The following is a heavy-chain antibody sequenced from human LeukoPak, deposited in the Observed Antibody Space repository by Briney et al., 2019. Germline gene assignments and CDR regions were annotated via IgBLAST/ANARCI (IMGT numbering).Heavy chain of an antibody. J-gene: IGHJ4*02. CDR3: APSQYGSSWYWPTFDY. CDR2: IIPIFGTA. V-gene: IGHV1-69*05. CDR1: GGTFSSYA. Sequence: GSSVKVSCKASGGTFSSYAISWVRQAPGQGLEWMGGIIPIFGTANYAQKFQGRVTITTDESTSTAYMELSSLRSEDTAVYYCAPSQYGSSWYWPTFDYWGQGTLVTVSS. D-gene: IGHD6-13*01.